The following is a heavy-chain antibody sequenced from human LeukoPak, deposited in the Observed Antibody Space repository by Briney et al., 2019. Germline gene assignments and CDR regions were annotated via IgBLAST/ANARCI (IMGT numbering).Heavy chain of an antibody. CDR2: IYPGDSDT. J-gene: IGHJ4*02. CDR3: ARQSEYYDSSGYFDY. Sequence: GESLKISCKGSGYSFTSYWIGWVRQMPGKGLEWMGIIYPGDSDTRYSPSFQGQVTISADKSISTAYLQWSSLKAPDTAMYYCARQSEYYDSSGYFDYWGQGTLVTVSS. D-gene: IGHD3-22*01. V-gene: IGHV5-51*01. CDR1: GYSFTSYW.